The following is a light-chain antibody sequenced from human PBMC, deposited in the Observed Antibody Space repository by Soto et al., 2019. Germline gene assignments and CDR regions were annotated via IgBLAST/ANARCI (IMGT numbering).Light chain of an antibody. CDR1: SSDVGSYNF. Sequence: SVLTQPASVSGSPGQSITISCTRTSSDVGSYNFVSWYQQHPGEVPKVMIYEVSKRPSGVSDRFSGSKSGNTASLTISGLQAEDEADYYCCADAGRSTYVFGTGTKVTV. CDR3: CADAGRSTYV. CDR2: EVS. J-gene: IGLJ1*01. V-gene: IGLV2-23*02.